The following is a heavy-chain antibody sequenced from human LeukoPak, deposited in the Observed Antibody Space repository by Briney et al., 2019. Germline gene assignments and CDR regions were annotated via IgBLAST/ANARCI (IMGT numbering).Heavy chain of an antibody. CDR3: ARAPSEIGGYYPEYFRH. CDR2: IKSDWST. CDR1: GFTFSTYW. Sequence: GGSLRLSCAASGFTFSTYWMHWVRQAPGKGLVWVSRIKSDWSTNYADSVKGRFTVSRDNAKTTVSLQMNSLRAEDTGVYYCARAPSEIGGYYPEYFRHWGQGTLVTVSS. D-gene: IGHD3-22*01. V-gene: IGHV3-74*01. J-gene: IGHJ1*01.